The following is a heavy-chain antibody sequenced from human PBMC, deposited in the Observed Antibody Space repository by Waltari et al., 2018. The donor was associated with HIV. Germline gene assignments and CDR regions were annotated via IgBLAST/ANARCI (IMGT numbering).Heavy chain of an antibody. CDR2: IKQYGSDK. J-gene: IGHJ6*02. CDR3: ARVYWEYDMVVSYYYGMDV. D-gene: IGHD2-2*01. V-gene: IGHV3-7*01. Sequence: EVQLVESGGGLVQPGGSLRLSCAASGFTFRSYWMTWVRQAPGKGLEWVANIKQYGSDKYYVDSVKGRFTISRDNAKNSLYLQMNSLRAEDTAVYYCARVYWEYDMVVSYYYGMDVWGQGTTVTVSS. CDR1: GFTFRSYW.